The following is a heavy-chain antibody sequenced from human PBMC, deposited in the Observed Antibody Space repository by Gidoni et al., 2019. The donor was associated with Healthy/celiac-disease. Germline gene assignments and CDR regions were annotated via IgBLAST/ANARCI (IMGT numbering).Heavy chain of an antibody. Sequence: QVQMVESGGGLVKPGGSLRLSCAASGLAFSDYYMRWIRQAPGKGLAWVSYISSSGSTIYYADAVKGRFTISRDNAKNSLYLQMNSLRAEDTAVYYCARDGGRGYSGYHVDYWGQGTLVTVSS. CDR3: ARDGGRGYSGYHVDY. J-gene: IGHJ4*02. V-gene: IGHV3-11*01. D-gene: IGHD5-12*01. CDR2: ISSSGSTI. CDR1: GLAFSDYY.